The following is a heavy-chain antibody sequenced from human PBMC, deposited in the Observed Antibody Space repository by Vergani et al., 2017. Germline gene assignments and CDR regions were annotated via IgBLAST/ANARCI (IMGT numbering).Heavy chain of an antibody. J-gene: IGHJ6*02. D-gene: IGHD3-9*01. Sequence: EVQLVESGGGLVKPGGSLRLSCAASGFTFSSYSMNWVRQAPGKGLEWVSSISSSSSYIYYADSVKGRFTISRDNAKNSLYLQMNSLRAEDTAVYYCARVMYRDEASTGYRLEGMDIWGQGTTVTISS. V-gene: IGHV3-21*01. CDR2: ISSSSSYI. CDR1: GFTFSSYS. CDR3: ARVMYRDEASTGYRLEGMDI.